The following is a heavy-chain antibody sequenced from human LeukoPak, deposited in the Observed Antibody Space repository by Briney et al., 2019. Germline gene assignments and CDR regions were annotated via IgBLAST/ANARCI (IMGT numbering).Heavy chain of an antibody. CDR2: ISYDGSNK. Sequence: HPGGSLRLSCAASGFTFSSYGMHWVRQAPGKGLEWVAVISYDGSNKYYADSVKGRFTISRDNSKNTLYLQMNSLRAEDTAVYYCARGFYDGVNWFDPWGQGTLVTVSS. V-gene: IGHV3-30*03. J-gene: IGHJ5*02. D-gene: IGHD5/OR15-5a*01. CDR3: ARGFYDGVNWFDP. CDR1: GFTFSSYG.